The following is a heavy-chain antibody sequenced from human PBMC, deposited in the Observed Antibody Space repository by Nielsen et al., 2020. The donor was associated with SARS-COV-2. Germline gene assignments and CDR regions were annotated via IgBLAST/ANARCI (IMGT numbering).Heavy chain of an antibody. CDR2: ISSSGSTI. CDR3: AKDVLRIAAAGFDY. Sequence: GESLKISCAASGFTFSSYEMNWVRQAPGKGLEWVSYISSSGSTIYYADSVKGRFTISRDNAKNSLYLQMNSLRAEDTALYYCAKDVLRIAAAGFDYWGQGTLVTVSS. D-gene: IGHD6-13*01. J-gene: IGHJ4*02. V-gene: IGHV3-48*03. CDR1: GFTFSSYE.